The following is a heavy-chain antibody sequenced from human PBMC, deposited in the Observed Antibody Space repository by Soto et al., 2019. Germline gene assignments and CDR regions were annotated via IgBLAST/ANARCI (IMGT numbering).Heavy chain of an antibody. J-gene: IGHJ4*02. D-gene: IGHD4-4*01. V-gene: IGHV7-4-1*01. CDR3: ARALYSNSSPLYYFDY. CDR2: INTNTGNP. Sequence: ASVKVSCKASGYTFTSYAMNWVRRAPGQGLEWMGWINTNTGNPTYAQGFTGRFVFSLDTSVSTAYLQICSLKAEDTAVYYCARALYSNSSPLYYFDYWGQGTLVTVSS. CDR1: GYTFTSYA.